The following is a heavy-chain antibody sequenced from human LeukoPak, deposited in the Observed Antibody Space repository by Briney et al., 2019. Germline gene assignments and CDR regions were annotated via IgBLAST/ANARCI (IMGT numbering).Heavy chain of an antibody. CDR2: INPNSGGT. J-gene: IGHJ5*02. V-gene: IGHV1-2*06. D-gene: IGHD3-22*01. CDR3: ARDLSLGYDSHDDP. CDR1: GYTFTGYY. Sequence: ASVKVSCKASGYTFTGYYMHWVRQAPGQGLEWMGRINPNSGGTNYAQKFQGRVTMTRDTSISTAYMELSRLRSDDTAVYYCARDLSLGYDSHDDPWGQGTLVTVSS.